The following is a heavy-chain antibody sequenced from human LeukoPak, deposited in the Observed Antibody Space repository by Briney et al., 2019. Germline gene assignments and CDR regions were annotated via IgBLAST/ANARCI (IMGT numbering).Heavy chain of an antibody. J-gene: IGHJ4*02. D-gene: IGHD6-6*01. CDR2: IYYSGST. V-gene: IGHV4-39*02. CDR1: GDSISSSSYY. Sequence: SVTLSLTCTVSGDSISSSSYYWGWIRQPPGKGLEWIGSIYYSGSTYYNPSLKSRVTISVDRSKNQFSLKLSSVTAADTAVYYCARDLPHLAARPVYWGQGTLVTVSS. CDR3: ARDLPHLAARPVY.